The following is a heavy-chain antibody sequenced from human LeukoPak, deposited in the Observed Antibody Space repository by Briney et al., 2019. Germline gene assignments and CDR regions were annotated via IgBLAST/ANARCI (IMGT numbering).Heavy chain of an antibody. Sequence: SETLSLTCTVSGGSISSYYWSWIRQPPGKGLEWIGYVYYSGSTNCNPSLKSRVTISADTSKNQFSLNLTSVTAADTAMYYCARSYGDYLNFDYWGQGSLVTVSS. J-gene: IGHJ4*02. CDR3: ARSYGDYLNFDY. V-gene: IGHV4-59*01. CDR1: GGSISSYY. D-gene: IGHD2-21*01. CDR2: VYYSGST.